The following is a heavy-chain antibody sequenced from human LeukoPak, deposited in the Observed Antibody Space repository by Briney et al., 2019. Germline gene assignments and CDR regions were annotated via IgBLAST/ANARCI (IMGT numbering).Heavy chain of an antibody. CDR3: ARGGRDQITMVRGVPLDY. Sequence: SETLSLTCTVSGGSISSYYWSWIRQPPGEGLEWIGYIYYSGSTNYNPSLKSRVTISVDTSKNQFSLKLSSVTAADTAVYYCARGGRDQITMVRGVPLDYWGQGTLVTVSS. CDR1: GGSISSYY. V-gene: IGHV4-59*01. J-gene: IGHJ4*02. CDR2: IYYSGST. D-gene: IGHD3-10*01.